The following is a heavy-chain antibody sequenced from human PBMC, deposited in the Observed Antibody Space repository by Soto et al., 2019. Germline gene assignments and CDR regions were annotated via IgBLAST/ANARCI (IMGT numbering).Heavy chain of an antibody. V-gene: IGHV6-1*01. CDR3: AREFPYYVRSASYIDY. J-gene: IGHJ4*02. D-gene: IGHD3-16*01. CDR1: GDSVSGNSAA. Sequence: SQTLSLTCAISGDSVSGNSAAWNWIRQSPSRGLEWLGRTYYRSRWYNDYAVSVKSRITVTPDTSKNQFSLHLNSATPEDTAVYYCAREFPYYVRSASYIDYWGQGDLVTVSS. CDR2: TYYRSRWYN.